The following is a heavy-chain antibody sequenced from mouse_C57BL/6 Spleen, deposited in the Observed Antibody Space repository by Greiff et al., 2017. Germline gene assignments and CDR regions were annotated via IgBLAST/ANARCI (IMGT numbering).Heavy chain of an antibody. D-gene: IGHD4-1*01. CDR1: GYTFTSYT. CDR3: AGEARTGTPFAY. V-gene: IGHV1-4*01. J-gene: IGHJ3*01. Sequence: QVQLQQSGAELARPGASVKMSCKASGYTFTSYTMHWVKQRPGQGLEWIGYINPSSGYTKYTQKFKDKATLTADKSSSTAYMQLSSLTSEDSAVYYCAGEARTGTPFAYWGQGTLVTVSA. CDR2: INPSSGYT.